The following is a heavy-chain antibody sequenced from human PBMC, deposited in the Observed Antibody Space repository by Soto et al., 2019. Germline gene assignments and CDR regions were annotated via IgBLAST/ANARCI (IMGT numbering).Heavy chain of an antibody. CDR2: INPDNGNT. CDR1: GYTFTRYT. J-gene: IGHJ5*02. V-gene: IGHV1-3*01. Sequence: ASVKVSCKASGYTFTRYTMNWVRQAPGQRLEWMGWINPDNGNTKSSQKFQDRVIITRDTSASTAYMDLSSLRSEDTAVYYRARGIATGQLDPWGQGTLVTVSS. CDR3: ARGIATGQLDP. D-gene: IGHD2-15*01.